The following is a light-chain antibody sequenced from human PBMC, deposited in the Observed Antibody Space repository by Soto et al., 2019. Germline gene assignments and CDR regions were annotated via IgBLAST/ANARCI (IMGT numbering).Light chain of an antibody. CDR2: DAS. CDR3: QQRKT. Sequence: EIVFTQSPATLSLSPGERATLSCRASQSVSSYLNWYQQKPGLAPRLLIYDASNRATGIPARFSGRGSGTDFTLTISSLEPEDFAVYYCQQRKTFGGGTKVDI. CDR1: QSVSSY. J-gene: IGKJ4*01. V-gene: IGKV3-11*01.